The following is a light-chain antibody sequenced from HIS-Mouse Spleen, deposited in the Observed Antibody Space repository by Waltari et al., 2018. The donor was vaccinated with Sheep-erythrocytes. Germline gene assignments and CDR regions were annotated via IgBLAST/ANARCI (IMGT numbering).Light chain of an antibody. CDR3: AAWDDSLNGYV. Sequence: QSVLPQPPSASGTPGQRVTISCSGSSSNIGRNTVNWYKQLPGTAPKLLIYSNNQRPSGFPDRFSGSKSGTSASLAISGLQSEDEADHYCAAWDDSLNGYVFGTGTKVTVL. CDR2: SNN. J-gene: IGLJ1*01. V-gene: IGLV1-44*01. CDR1: SSNIGRNT.